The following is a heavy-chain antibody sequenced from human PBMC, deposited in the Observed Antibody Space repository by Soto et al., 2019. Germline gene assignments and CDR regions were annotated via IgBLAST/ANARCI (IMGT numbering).Heavy chain of an antibody. CDR2: ISYDGSNK. CDR1: GFTFSSYA. J-gene: IGHJ6*03. CDR3: AGVFNGLESYYYYMDV. V-gene: IGHV3-30*04. Sequence: GGSLRLSCAASGFTFSSYAMHWVRQAPGKGLEWVAVISYDGSNKYYADSVKGRFTISRDNSKNTLYLQMNSLRAEDTAVYYCAGVFNGLESYYYYMDVWGKGTTVTVSS.